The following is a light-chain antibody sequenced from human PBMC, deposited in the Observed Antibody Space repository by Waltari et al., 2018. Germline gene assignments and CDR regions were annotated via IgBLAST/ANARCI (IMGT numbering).Light chain of an antibody. CDR3: QQRSKWPLT. J-gene: IGKJ4*01. CDR2: DAS. Sequence: DIVLTQSPATLSLSLGERDTLSCRASQSVTNYLAWYQLKPGQAPRLLIYDASNRATGIPARFSGSGSGTDFTLTISNLEPEDSAVYYCQQRSKWPLTFGGGTKVEIK. V-gene: IGKV3-11*01. CDR1: QSVTNY.